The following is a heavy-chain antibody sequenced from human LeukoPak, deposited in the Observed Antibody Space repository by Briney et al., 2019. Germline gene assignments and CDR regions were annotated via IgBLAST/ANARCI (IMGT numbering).Heavy chain of an antibody. Sequence: GGSLRLSCAASGFTFSSYWMSWVRPAPGKGLEWVANIKQDGSEKYYVDSVKGRFTISRDNAKNSLYLQMNSLRAEDTAVYYCARDVVVVAASWFDPWGQGTLVTVSS. V-gene: IGHV3-7*01. D-gene: IGHD2-15*01. CDR1: GFTFSSYW. J-gene: IGHJ5*02. CDR3: ARDVVVVAASWFDP. CDR2: IKQDGSEK.